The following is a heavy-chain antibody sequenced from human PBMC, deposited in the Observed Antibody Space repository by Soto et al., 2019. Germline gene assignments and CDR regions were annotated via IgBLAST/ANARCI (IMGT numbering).Heavy chain of an antibody. CDR3: GRKSQGSVTVTGNWYFDL. D-gene: IGHD4-17*01. CDR2: ISGGGDTT. J-gene: IGHJ2*01. V-gene: IGHV3-23*04. Sequence: EVQLVESGGGWLQPGGSLRLSCAASGFTFGGYAMNWVRQAPGKGLEWVSGISGGGDTTFYTDSVKGRFTISRDNSGNTLYLQMNSLRAEDTAVYFCGRKSQGSVTVTGNWYFDLWGRGTLVTVSS. CDR1: GFTFGGYA.